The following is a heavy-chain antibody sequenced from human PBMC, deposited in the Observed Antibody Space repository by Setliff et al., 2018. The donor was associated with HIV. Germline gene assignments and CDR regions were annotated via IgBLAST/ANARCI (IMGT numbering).Heavy chain of an antibody. CDR2: ISIGSGGAI. CDR1: GFTFSSYG. J-gene: IGHJ6*02. CDR3: ASTGLLLPWFGASYYYYGMDV. V-gene: IGHV3-21*01. D-gene: IGHD3-10*01. Sequence: PGGSLRLSCAASGFTFSSYGMNWVRQAPGRGLEWVSSISIGSGGAIDYADSVQGRFTISRDNSKNSLYLQMNSLRVEDTAVYFCASTGLLLPWFGASYYYYGMDVWGQGTTVTVSS.